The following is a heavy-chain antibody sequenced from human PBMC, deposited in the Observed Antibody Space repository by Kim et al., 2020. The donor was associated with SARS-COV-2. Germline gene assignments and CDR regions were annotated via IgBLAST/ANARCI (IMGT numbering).Heavy chain of an antibody. CDR2: ISTPTGNP. CDR1: GNTFTTSA. V-gene: IGHV7-4-1*02. J-gene: IGHJ4*02. D-gene: IGHD7-27*01. CDR3: ATNRWGSGY. Sequence: ASVKVSCKTSGNTFTTSAVNWVRQAPGQGLEWMGWISTPTGNPTYAQGFTGRFVLSLDTSVSTAYLQISSLKAEDTAVYYCATNRWGSGYWGQGTLVTVSS.